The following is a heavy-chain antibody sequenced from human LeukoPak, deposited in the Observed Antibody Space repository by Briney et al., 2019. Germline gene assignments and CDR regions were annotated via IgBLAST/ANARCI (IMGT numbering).Heavy chain of an antibody. CDR3: ARDLIIWSGYYTDY. J-gene: IGHJ4*02. Sequence: SETLSLTYTVSGGSISSGSYYWSWIRQPAGKGLEWIGRIYTSGSTNYNPSLKSRVTISVDTSKNQFSLKLSSVTAADTAVYYCARDLIIWSGYYTDYWGQGTLVTVSS. CDR2: IYTSGST. V-gene: IGHV4-61*02. D-gene: IGHD3-3*01. CDR1: GGSISSGSYY.